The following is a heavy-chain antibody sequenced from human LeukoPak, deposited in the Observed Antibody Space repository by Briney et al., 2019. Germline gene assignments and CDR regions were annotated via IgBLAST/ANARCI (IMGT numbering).Heavy chain of an antibody. V-gene: IGHV6-1*01. CDR2: TYYRSKRYN. CDR3: ARGGLVRVTINSLIGFDI. D-gene: IGHD3-10*01. Sequence: SHTLSLPCAISGDRFRRNSAGWGWITQSPSRGLEWLGRTYYRSKRYNDDAGSVKSRISNNDDTAKNQVALQLNSVTPDEMLLYYCARGGLVRVTINSLIGFDIWGQGIMVTVSS. J-gene: IGHJ3*02. CDR1: GDRFRRNSAG.